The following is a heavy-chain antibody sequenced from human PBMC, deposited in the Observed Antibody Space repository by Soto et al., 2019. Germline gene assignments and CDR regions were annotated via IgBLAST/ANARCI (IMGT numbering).Heavy chain of an antibody. D-gene: IGHD6-13*01. V-gene: IGHV1-18*01. CDR3: ARTRRIAAASSWFDP. Sequence: QVQLMQSGAEVKKPGASVKVSCKASGYTFTSYGISWVRQAPGQGLEWMGWISAYNGNTNYAQKLQGRVTMTTDTATSTAYMELRSLRSDDTAVYYCARTRRIAAASSWFDPWGQGTLVTVSS. CDR2: ISAYNGNT. J-gene: IGHJ5*02. CDR1: GYTFTSYG.